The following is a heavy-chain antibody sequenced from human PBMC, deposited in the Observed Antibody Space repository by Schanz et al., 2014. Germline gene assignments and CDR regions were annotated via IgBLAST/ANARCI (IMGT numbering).Heavy chain of an antibody. V-gene: IGHV3-33*08. CDR3: AREQIMAAAGLVDY. J-gene: IGHJ4*01. CDR2: IWYDENNK. Sequence: VQLLESGGGLVQPGGSLRLSCAASGFTFGSYGMSWVRQGPGKGLEWVAVIWYDENNKYYADSVKGRFTMSRDNSKNTLYLQMNSLRAEDTAVYYCAREQIMAAAGLVDYWGHGTLVTVSS. CDR1: GFTFGSYG. D-gene: IGHD6-13*01.